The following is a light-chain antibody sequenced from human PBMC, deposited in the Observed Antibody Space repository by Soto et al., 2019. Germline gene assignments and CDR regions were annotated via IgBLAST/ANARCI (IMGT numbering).Light chain of an antibody. CDR2: EVT. CDR1: SSDVGGYNY. CDR3: SSYAASNNFYFV. V-gene: IGLV2-8*01. J-gene: IGLJ3*02. Sequence: QSALTQPPSASGSPGQSVTISCTGTSSDVGGYNYVSWYQQYPGRAPKLMIYEVTKRPSGVPDRFSGSKSGNTASLTVSGLHAEDEADYYCSSYAASNNFYFVFGGGTKVNVL.